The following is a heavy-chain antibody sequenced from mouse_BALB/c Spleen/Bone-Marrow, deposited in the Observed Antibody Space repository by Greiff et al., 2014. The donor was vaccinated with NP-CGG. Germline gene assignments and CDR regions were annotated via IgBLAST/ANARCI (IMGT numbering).Heavy chain of an antibody. CDR3: AGAYYRYAMDY. Sequence: VQLQESGPGLVQPSQCLSITCTVSGFSLTSYGVHWVRQPPGKGLEWLGVIWSGGNTDYNATFISRLSISKDNFKSRVFFKMNSLQADDTAIYYCAGAYYRYAMDYWGQGTSVTVSS. CDR2: IWSGGNT. D-gene: IGHD2-14*01. CDR1: GFSLTSYG. J-gene: IGHJ4*01. V-gene: IGHV2-4*02.